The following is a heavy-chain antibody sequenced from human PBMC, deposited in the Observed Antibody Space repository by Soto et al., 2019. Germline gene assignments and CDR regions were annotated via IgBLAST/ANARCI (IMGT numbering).Heavy chain of an antibody. CDR1: GFSLTHGRMR. D-gene: IGHD4-17*01. CDR3: ARMDGDYNYYGLDV. CDR2: FFSDAER. V-gene: IGHV2-26*01. Sequence: QVTLKESGPVLVKPTETLTLTCSVSGFSLTHGRMRVSWIRQPPGKALEWLAHFFSDAERSYSTSMQSRLNMYKDSSGSQVVLTMTNMAPADTATYFCARMDGDYNYYGLDVWGHGIAVTVSS. J-gene: IGHJ6*02.